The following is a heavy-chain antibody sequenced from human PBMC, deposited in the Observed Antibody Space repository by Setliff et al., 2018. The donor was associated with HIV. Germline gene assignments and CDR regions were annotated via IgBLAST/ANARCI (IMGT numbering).Heavy chain of an antibody. CDR3: ATRPADSKWYGVFDY. CDR1: GDSITRGGYY. Sequence: SETLSLTCAVSGDSITRGGYYWSWIRQFAGKGLEWIADIYYSGITNYNPSLKSRVTISVDTSKNQFSLKLNSVTAADTAVYYCATRPADSKWYGVFDYWGQGTLVTVSS. CDR2: IYYSGIT. J-gene: IGHJ4*02. V-gene: IGHV4-61*08. D-gene: IGHD6-13*01.